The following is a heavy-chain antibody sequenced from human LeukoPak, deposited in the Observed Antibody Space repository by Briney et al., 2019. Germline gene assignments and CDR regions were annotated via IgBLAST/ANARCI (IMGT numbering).Heavy chain of an antibody. V-gene: IGHV3-30*02. CDR3: AKDFADSVAEHY. Sequence: PGGSLRLSCAASGITFSSYGVHWVRQAPGKGLEWVAFIRYDGSNKYYADSVKGRFTISRDNSKNTLYLQMNSQRAEDTAVYYCAKDFADSVAEHYWGQGTLVTVSS. D-gene: IGHD6-19*01. J-gene: IGHJ4*02. CDR2: IRYDGSNK. CDR1: GITFSSYG.